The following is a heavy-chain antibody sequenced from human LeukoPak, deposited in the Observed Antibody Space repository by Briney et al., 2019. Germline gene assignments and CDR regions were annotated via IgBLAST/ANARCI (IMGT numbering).Heavy chain of an antibody. Sequence: ASVKVSCKASGYTFTSYDINWVRQATGQGLEWMGWRNRNSGNTGYAQKFQCRVTITRNTSISTAYMELSTLSSEDTAVYYCARVGSSGGFDYWGQGTLVTVSS. CDR1: GYTFTSYD. D-gene: IGHD2-15*01. J-gene: IGHJ4*02. CDR3: ARVGSSGGFDY. V-gene: IGHV1-8*03. CDR2: RNRNSGNT.